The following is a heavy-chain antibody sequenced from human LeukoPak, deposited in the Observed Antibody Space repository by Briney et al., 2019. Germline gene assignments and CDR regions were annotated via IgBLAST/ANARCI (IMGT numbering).Heavy chain of an antibody. Sequence: GGSLRLSCAASGFTFSSYAMSWVSQAPGKGLECVSAISGSGGSTSYADSVKGRFTISRDNSKNTLYLQMNSLRAEDTAVYYCAKDRLIVVVITTADFDYWGQGTLVTVSS. D-gene: IGHD3-22*01. CDR2: ISGSGGST. J-gene: IGHJ4*02. CDR1: GFTFSSYA. V-gene: IGHV3-23*01. CDR3: AKDRLIVVVITTADFDY.